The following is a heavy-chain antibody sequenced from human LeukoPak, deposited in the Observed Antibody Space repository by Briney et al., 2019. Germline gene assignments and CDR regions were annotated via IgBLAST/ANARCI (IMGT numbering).Heavy chain of an antibody. CDR2: ISYDASKE. CDR3: AKDRSGGYSFYYGMDV. Sequence: GGSLRLSCVASGYRFSFYAIHWVRQAPGKGLEWVAVISYDASKEYYADSVKGLFTVSRDNSKNTLYLQMNSLSLEDTEACYYAKDRSGGYSFYYGMDVWGQGATVAVSS. J-gene: IGHJ6*02. CDR1: GYRFSFYA. V-gene: IGHV3-30*18. D-gene: IGHD3-10*01.